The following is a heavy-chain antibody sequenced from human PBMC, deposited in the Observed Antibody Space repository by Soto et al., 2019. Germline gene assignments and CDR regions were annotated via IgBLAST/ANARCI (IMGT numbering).Heavy chain of an antibody. D-gene: IGHD3-3*01. J-gene: IGHJ6*01. V-gene: IGHV4-4*02. Sequence: SETLSITCAVSGGSISISNWWSWFRQPPGKGLGWIGEIYHSGSTNYNPSLKSRVTISVDKSKNQFSLKLSSVTAADTAVYYCASYYDLPIYGMDVWGQGTPVTVSS. CDR2: IYHSGST. CDR1: GGSISISNW. CDR3: ASYYDLPIYGMDV.